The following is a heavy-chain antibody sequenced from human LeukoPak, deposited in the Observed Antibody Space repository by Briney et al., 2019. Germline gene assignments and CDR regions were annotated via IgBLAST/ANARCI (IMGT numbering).Heavy chain of an antibody. Sequence: GGSLRLSCAASGFTFSSYGMHWVRQAPGKGLEWVSVIYADGSTYYADSVKGRFTISRDNSKNTVYLQVNTLRAEDTALYYCASLEKQQRGFYFDYWGQGTLVTVSS. CDR1: GFTFSSYG. CDR2: IYADGST. CDR3: ASLEKQQRGFYFDY. V-gene: IGHV3-NL1*01. J-gene: IGHJ4*02. D-gene: IGHD6-13*01.